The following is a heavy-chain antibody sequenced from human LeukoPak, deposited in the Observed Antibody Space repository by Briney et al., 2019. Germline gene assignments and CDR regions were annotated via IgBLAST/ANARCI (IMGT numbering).Heavy chain of an antibody. CDR3: ARDRRYSSSWYDAFDI. V-gene: IGHV4-30-2*01. D-gene: IGHD6-13*01. CDR2: IYHSGST. Sequence: SETLSLTCTVSGGSISSGGYYWSWIRQPPGKGLEWIGYIYHSGSTYYNPSLKSRVTISGDRSKNQFSLKLSSVTAADTAVYYCARDRRYSSSWYDAFDIWGQGTMVTVSS. CDR1: GGSISSGGYY. J-gene: IGHJ3*02.